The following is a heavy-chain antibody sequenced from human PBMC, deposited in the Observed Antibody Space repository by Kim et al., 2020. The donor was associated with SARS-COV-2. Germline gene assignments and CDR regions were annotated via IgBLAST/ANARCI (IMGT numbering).Heavy chain of an antibody. CDR2: IKEDGTEK. CDR3: AKASRGPSYDY. Sequence: GGSLRLSCAASGFTFSSYGMSWVRQAPGKGLEWVANIKEDGTEKYYVDSVKGRFTISRDNAKKSLYLQMDSLRAEDTAVYYCAKASRGPSYDYWGQGSLV. CDR1: GFTFSSYG. J-gene: IGHJ4*02. V-gene: IGHV3-7*03. D-gene: IGHD2-15*01.